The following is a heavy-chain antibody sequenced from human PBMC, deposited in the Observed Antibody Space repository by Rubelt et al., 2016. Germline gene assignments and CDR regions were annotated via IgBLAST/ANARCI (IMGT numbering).Heavy chain of an antibody. CDR3: ARTASGYNFDFDY. Sequence: WHSGSTNYNQPLNSRVTIKLDKSKNQFSLKMTSVTAADTAVCYCARTASGYNFDFDYWGQGTLVTVSS. J-gene: IGHJ4*02. V-gene: IGHV4-4*02. D-gene: IGHD1-1*01. CDR2: WHSGST.